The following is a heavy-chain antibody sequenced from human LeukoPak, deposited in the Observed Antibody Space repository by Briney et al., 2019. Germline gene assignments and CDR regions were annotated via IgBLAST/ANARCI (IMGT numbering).Heavy chain of an antibody. Sequence: PGGSLRLSCAASGFPFSRYSMNWVRQAPGKGLQWVSYISSSSSTIYYADSVKGRFTISRDNAKNSLYLQMTSLRAEDTAMYYCARTYQLLYDDALDIWGQGTMVTFSS. D-gene: IGHD2-2*02. J-gene: IGHJ3*02. CDR2: ISSSSSTI. V-gene: IGHV3-48*01. CDR3: ARTYQLLYDDALDI. CDR1: GFPFSRYS.